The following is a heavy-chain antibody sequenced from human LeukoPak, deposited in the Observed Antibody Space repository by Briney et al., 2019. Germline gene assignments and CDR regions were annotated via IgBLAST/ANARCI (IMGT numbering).Heavy chain of an antibody. V-gene: IGHV4-30-4*01. D-gene: IGHD2-15*01. CDR2: IYYSGST. CDR1: DASISNGAYY. CDR3: ARGTLADIELDY. Sequence: PSETLSLTCTVSDASISNGAYYWTWIRQPPGKGLEWIGYIYYSGSTNFNPSLKSRISMSVDTSKNQFSLKLSSVTAADTAVYYCARGTLADIELDYWGQGTLVTVSS. J-gene: IGHJ4*02.